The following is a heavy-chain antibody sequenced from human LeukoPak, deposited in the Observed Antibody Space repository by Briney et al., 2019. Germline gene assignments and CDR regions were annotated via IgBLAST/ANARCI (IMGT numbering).Heavy chain of an antibody. D-gene: IGHD3-10*01. CDR3: ARAVRAGSGSYYYFDY. Sequence: SETLSLTCTVSGGSISSYYWSWIRQPPGKGLEWIGYIYYSGSTNYNPSLKSRVTISVDTSKNQFSLKLSSVTAADTAVYYCARAVRAGSGSYYYFDYWGQGTLVTVSS. V-gene: IGHV4-59*01. CDR2: IYYSGST. J-gene: IGHJ4*02. CDR1: GGSISSYY.